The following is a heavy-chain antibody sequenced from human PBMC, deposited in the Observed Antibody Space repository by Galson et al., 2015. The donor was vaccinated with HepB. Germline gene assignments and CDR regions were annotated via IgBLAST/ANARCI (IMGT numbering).Heavy chain of an antibody. CDR2: IYPGDSDT. CDR3: ARRNAYYDILTGLWESGWFDP. J-gene: IGHJ5*02. V-gene: IGHV5-51*01. Sequence: QSGAEVKKPGESLKISCKGSGYSFTSYWIGWVRQMPGKGLEWMGIIYPGDSDTRYSPSFQGQVTISADKSISTAYLQWSSLKASDTAMYYCARRNAYYDILTGLWESGWFDPWGQGTLVTVSS. CDR1: GYSFTSYW. D-gene: IGHD3-9*01.